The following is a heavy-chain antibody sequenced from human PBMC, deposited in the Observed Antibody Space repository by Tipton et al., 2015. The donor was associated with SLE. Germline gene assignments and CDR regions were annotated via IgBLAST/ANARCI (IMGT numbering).Heavy chain of an antibody. CDR2: ISYSGST. Sequence: TLSLTCTVSGDTISDHYWSWIRQPPGKGLEWIGYISYSGSTYYNPSLKSRVTISVDTSKNQFSLKLSSVTAADTAVYYCARHQPDDAFDIWGQGTMVTVSS. V-gene: IGHV4-59*08. CDR1: GDTISDHY. CDR3: ARHQPDDAFDI. J-gene: IGHJ3*02.